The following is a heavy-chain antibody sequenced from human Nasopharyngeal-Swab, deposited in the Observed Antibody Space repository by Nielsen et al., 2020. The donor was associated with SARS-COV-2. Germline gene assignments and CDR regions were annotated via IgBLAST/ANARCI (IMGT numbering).Heavy chain of an antibody. CDR2: IYYSGST. J-gene: IGHJ6*03. CDR1: GGSISSYY. CDR3: ARRQRILYQWCMLPPMPYYYYYYMDV. D-gene: IGHD2-8*01. V-gene: IGHV4-59*08. Sequence: SETLSLTCTVSGGSISSYYWSWIRQPPGKGLEWIGYIYYSGSTNYNPSLKSRVTISVDTSKNQFSLKLSSVTAADTAVYYCARRQRILYQWCMLPPMPYYYYYYMDVWGKGTTVTVSS.